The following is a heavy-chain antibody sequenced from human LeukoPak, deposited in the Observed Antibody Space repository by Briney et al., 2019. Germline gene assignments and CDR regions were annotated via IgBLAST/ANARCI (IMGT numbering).Heavy chain of an antibody. Sequence: SETLSLTCTVSGGSISSYYWSWIRQPPGKGLEWIGYIYYSGSTNYNPSLKSRVTISVDTSKNQFSLKLSSVTAADTAVYYCARVGLDLLGVVSTPDVDAFDIWGQGTMVTVSS. J-gene: IGHJ3*02. CDR2: IYYSGST. CDR1: GGSISSYY. CDR3: ARVGLDLLGVVSTPDVDAFDI. V-gene: IGHV4-59*01. D-gene: IGHD3-3*01.